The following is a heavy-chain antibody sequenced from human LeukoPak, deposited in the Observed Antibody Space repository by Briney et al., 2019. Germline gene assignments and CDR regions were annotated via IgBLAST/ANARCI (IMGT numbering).Heavy chain of an antibody. Sequence: GGSLRLSCAASGFTFSSYGMHWVRQAPGKGLEWVAVILYDGSNKYYVDSVKGRFTISRDNSKNTLYLQMNSLRDEDTAVYYCARSFDIWGQGTMVTVSS. V-gene: IGHV3-30*03. J-gene: IGHJ3*02. CDR2: ILYDGSNK. CDR1: GFTFSSYG. CDR3: ARSFDI.